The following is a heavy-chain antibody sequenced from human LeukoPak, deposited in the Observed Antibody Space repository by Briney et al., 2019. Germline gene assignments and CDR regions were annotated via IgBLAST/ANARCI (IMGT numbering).Heavy chain of an antibody. V-gene: IGHV1-46*01. Sequence: GASVKVSCKASGYTFTSYYMHWVRQAPGQGLEWVGIINPSGGSTSYAQKFQGRVTMTRDTSTSTVYMELSSLRSEDTAVYYRARGRPLLWFGESPETRNWFDPWGQGTLVTVSS. CDR2: INPSGGST. D-gene: IGHD3-10*01. J-gene: IGHJ5*02. CDR1: GYTFTSYY. CDR3: ARGRPLLWFGESPETRNWFDP.